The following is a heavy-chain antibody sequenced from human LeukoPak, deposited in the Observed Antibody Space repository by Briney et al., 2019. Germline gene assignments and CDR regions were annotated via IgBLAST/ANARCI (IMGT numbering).Heavy chain of an antibody. J-gene: IGHJ5*02. V-gene: IGHV1-2*02. CDR3: ARVLRVRQVGAPFDP. CDR1: GYTFTGYY. D-gene: IGHD1-26*01. Sequence: VASVKVSCKASGYTFTGYYMHWVRQAPGQGLEWMGWINPNSGGTNYAQKFQGRVTMTTDTSISTAYMELSRLRSDDTAVYYCARVLRVRQVGAPFDPWGQGTLVTVSS. CDR2: INPNSGGT.